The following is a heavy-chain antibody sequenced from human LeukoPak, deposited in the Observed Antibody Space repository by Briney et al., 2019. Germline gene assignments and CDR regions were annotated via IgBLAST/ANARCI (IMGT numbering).Heavy chain of an antibody. CDR3: ALVGDSTYEKLDY. CDR2: IHPSGRT. D-gene: IGHD2-2*01. J-gene: IGHJ4*02. Sequence: PSETLSLTCAVSGGSIGTNWWSWVRQPPGKGLEWIGEIHPSGRTNYNPSLKSRVTISVDKSKNQFSLKLSSVTAADTAVYYCALVGDSTYEKLDYWGQGTLVTVSS. V-gene: IGHV4-4*02. CDR1: GGSIGTNW.